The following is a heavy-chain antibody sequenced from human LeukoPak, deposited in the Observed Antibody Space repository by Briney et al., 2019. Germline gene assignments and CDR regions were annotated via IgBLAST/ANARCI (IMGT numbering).Heavy chain of an antibody. CDR1: GFPYRSYD. CDR3: ARAVSSASPASDI. D-gene: IGHD6-19*01. CDR2: IRYDGSNN. J-gene: IGHJ3*02. Sequence: PGGSLRLSCAASGFPYRSYDMHWVRQAPGKGLEWVAFIRYDGSNNDYADSVKGRFTISRDNSKNTLYLQMNSLRAEDTAVYYCARAVSSASPASDIWGQGTMVTVS. V-gene: IGHV3-30*02.